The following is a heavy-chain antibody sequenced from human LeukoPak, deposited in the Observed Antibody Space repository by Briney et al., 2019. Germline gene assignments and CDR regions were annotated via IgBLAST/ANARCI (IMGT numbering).Heavy chain of an antibody. CDR3: ARDPSPYCSGGTCYSDY. V-gene: IGHV3-48*02. J-gene: IGHJ4*02. D-gene: IGHD2-15*01. CDR1: GFTFSTYS. CDR2: ISIRSSTI. Sequence: LPGGSLRLSCAASGFTFSTYSMNWVRQAPGKGLEWVSYISIRSSTIYYADSVKGRFTISRDNAKNSLYLQMTSLRDEDTAVYYCARDPSPYCSGGTCYSDYWGQGTLVTVSS.